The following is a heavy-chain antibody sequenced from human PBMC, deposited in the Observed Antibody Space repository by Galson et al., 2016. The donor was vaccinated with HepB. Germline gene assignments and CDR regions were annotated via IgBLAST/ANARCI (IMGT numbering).Heavy chain of an antibody. CDR3: TRPARDYGDYGVYYYGMDV. D-gene: IGHD4-17*01. Sequence: SLRLSCAASGFTFSGSAMHWVRRASGKGLEWVCRIRSKANSYARAYAASVKGRFTISRDASKNTAYLQMNSLKTEDTAVYYCTRPARDYGDYGVYYYGMDVWGQGTTVTVPS. CDR2: IRSKANSYAR. J-gene: IGHJ6*02. CDR1: GFTFSGSA. V-gene: IGHV3-73*01.